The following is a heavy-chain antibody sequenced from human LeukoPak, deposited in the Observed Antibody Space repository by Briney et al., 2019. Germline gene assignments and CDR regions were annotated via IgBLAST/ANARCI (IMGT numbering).Heavy chain of an antibody. Sequence: GGSLRLSCTVSGFTVSSNSMSWVRQAPGKGLEWVSFIYSDNTHYSDFVKGRFTISRDNSKNTLYLQMNSLRAEDTAVYYCARRAGAYSHPYDYWGQGALVTVSS. CDR2: IYSDNT. CDR3: ARRAGAYSHPYDY. V-gene: IGHV3-53*01. J-gene: IGHJ4*02. D-gene: IGHD4/OR15-4a*01. CDR1: GFTVSSNS.